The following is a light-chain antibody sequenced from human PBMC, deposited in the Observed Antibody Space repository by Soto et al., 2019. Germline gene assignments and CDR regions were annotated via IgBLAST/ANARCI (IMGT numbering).Light chain of an antibody. J-gene: IGKJ3*01. V-gene: IGKV3-15*01. CDR1: QSITNN. CDR2: RAS. Sequence: EIVMTQSPATLSVPPGERATLSCSASQSITNNLAWYQHKPGQAPRLLIYRASARATGIPARFSGRGSGTEFTLTINSLQSEDFAVYYCQQYNQWPGTFGPGTKVDIK. CDR3: QQYNQWPGT.